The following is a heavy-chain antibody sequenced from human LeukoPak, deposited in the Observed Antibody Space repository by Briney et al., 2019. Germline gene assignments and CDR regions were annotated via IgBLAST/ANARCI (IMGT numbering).Heavy chain of an antibody. Sequence: ASVKVSCKASGYTFTGYYMHWVRQAPGQGLEWMGWINPNSGGTNYAQKFQGRVTMTRDTSISTANMELSRLRSDDTAVYYCARDHYYILTTDPWVQGTLVTVSS. D-gene: IGHD3-9*01. V-gene: IGHV1-2*02. CDR1: GYTFTGYY. CDR2: INPNSGGT. CDR3: ARDHYYILTTDP. J-gene: IGHJ5*02.